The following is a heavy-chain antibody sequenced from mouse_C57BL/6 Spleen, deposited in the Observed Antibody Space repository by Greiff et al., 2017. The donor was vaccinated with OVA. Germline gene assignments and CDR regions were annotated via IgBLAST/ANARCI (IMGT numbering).Heavy chain of an antibody. J-gene: IGHJ4*01. CDR3: AGSVVAKAMDY. V-gene: IGHV1-85*01. D-gene: IGHD1-1*01. CDR2: IYPRDGST. CDR1: GYTFTSYD. Sequence: VQLQQSGPELVKPGASVKLSCKASGYTFTSYDINWVKQRPGQGLEWIGWIYPRDGSTKYNEKFKGKATLTVDTSSSTAYMELHSLTSEDSAVYFCAGSVVAKAMDYWGQGTSVTVSS.